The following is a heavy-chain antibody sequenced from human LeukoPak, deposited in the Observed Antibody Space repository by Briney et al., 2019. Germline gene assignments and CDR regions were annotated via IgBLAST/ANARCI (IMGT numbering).Heavy chain of an antibody. CDR2: VHYSGST. CDR3: ARLFFVIDT. D-gene: IGHD3-3*01. CDR1: GGPISSSSHY. Sequence: PSETLSLTCTVSGGPISSSSHYWAWIRQPPGEGLECIGTVHYSGSTFYNPSLKSRVNISVDTSKNQFSLQLSSVTAADTAVYYCARLFFVIDTWGQGTLVTVSS. V-gene: IGHV4-39*01. J-gene: IGHJ5*02.